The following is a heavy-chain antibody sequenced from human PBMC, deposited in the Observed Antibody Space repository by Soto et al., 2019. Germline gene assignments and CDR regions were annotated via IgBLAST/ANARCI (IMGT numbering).Heavy chain of an antibody. Sequence: PGGSLRLSCAASGFTFSSYAMSWVRQTPGKGLEWVSGVLGGGGSTFYADSVKGRFTISRDNSKNTLYVQMNSLRAKDTAIYYCARKGPPRDAFDIWGQGTMVTVSS. J-gene: IGHJ3*02. CDR3: ARKGPPRDAFDI. V-gene: IGHV3-23*01. CDR2: VLGGGGST. CDR1: GFTFSSYA.